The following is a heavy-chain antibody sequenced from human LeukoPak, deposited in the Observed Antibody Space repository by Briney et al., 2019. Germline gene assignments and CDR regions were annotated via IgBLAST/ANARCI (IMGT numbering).Heavy chain of an antibody. V-gene: IGHV3-64*01. CDR3: ARSFVVVTAQFDP. Sequence: PGGSLRLSCAASGFTFSSYAMHWVRQAPGKGLEYVSAISGTGSSTYYTNSVKGRFTISRDNSKNTLFLQMGSLRAEDMAVYYCARSFVVVTAQFDPWGQGTLVTVSS. D-gene: IGHD2-21*02. CDR1: GFTFSSYA. CDR2: ISGTGSST. J-gene: IGHJ5*02.